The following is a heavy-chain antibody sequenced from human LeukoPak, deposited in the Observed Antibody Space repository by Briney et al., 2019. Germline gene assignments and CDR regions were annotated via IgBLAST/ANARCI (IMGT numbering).Heavy chain of an antibody. V-gene: IGHV1-69*02. CDR3: ATAGMATIMPLDY. J-gene: IGHJ4*02. CDR1: GGTFSSYT. D-gene: IGHD5-24*01. CDR2: IIPILGIA. Sequence: ASVKVSCKASGGTFSSYTISWVRQAPGQGLEWMGRIIPILGIANYAQKFQGRVTITADKSTSTAYMELSSLRSEDTAVYCCATAGMATIMPLDYWGQGTLVTVSS.